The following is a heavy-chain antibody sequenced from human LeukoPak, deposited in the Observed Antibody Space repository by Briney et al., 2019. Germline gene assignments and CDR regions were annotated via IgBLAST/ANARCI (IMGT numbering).Heavy chain of an antibody. CDR3: ARSHITIFGVVIPDAFDI. V-gene: IGHV3-53*01. D-gene: IGHD3-3*01. CDR1: GFTVSSNC. CDR2: IYSGGST. J-gene: IGHJ3*02. Sequence: GGSLRLSCAASGFTVSSNCMSWVRQAPGKGLEWVSVIYSGGSTYYADSVKGRFTISRDNSKNTLYLQMNSLRAEDTAVYYCARSHITIFGVVIPDAFDIWGQGTMVTVSS.